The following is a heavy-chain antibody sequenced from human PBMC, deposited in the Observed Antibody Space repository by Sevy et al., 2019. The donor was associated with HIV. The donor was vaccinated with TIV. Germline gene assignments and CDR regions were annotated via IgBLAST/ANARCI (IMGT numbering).Heavy chain of an antibody. Sequence: GESLKISCKGSGYSFTSYWIGWVRQMPGKGLEWMGIIYPGDSDTRYSPSFQGQVTISANKSISTAYLQWSSLKASDTAMYYCARHRSLVDNWFDPWGQGTLVTVSS. CDR1: GYSFTSYW. CDR3: ARHRSLVDNWFDP. J-gene: IGHJ5*02. V-gene: IGHV5-51*01. CDR2: IYPGDSDT.